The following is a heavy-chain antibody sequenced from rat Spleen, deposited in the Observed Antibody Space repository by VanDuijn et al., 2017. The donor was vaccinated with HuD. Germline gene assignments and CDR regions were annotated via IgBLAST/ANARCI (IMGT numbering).Heavy chain of an antibody. Sequence: EVQLVESGGGLVQPGRSLKLSCAASGFTFSNYDMAWVRQAPTKGLEWIASISTGSDNTYYRGSVKGRFTISRDDAKNTQYLQMDSLRSEDTANYYCTRHGGLRKWFPVWVQGTLVTVSS. J-gene: IGHJ3*01. D-gene: IGHD1-11*01. CDR1: GFTFSNYD. CDR2: ISTGSDNT. CDR3: TRHGGLRKWFPV. V-gene: IGHV5S13*01.